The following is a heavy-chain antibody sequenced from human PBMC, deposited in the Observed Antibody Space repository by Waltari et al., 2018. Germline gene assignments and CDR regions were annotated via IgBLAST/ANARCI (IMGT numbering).Heavy chain of an antibody. Sequence: QVQLQESGPGLVKPSQTLSLTCTVSGGSISSGGYYWSWIGQHPGKGLEWIGYIYYSGSTYYNPSLKSLVTISVDTSKNQFSLKLSSVTAADTAVYYCARGVGKVGATLFDYWGQGTLVTVSS. J-gene: IGHJ4*02. CDR2: IYYSGST. D-gene: IGHD1-26*01. CDR1: GGSISSGGYY. CDR3: ARGVGKVGATLFDY. V-gene: IGHV4-31*01.